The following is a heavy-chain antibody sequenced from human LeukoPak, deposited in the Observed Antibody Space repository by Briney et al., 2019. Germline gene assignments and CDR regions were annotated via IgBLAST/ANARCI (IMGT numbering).Heavy chain of an antibody. CDR2: ISYDGSNK. D-gene: IGHD6-13*01. Sequence: GGSLRLSCAASGFTFSSYGMHWVRQAPGKGLEWVAVISYDGSNKYYADSVKGRFTISRDNSKNTLYLQMNSLRAEDTAVYYCAKGGTEVRYSSSWYVGYNWFDPWGQGTLVTVSS. CDR3: AKGGTEVRYSSSWYVGYNWFDP. V-gene: IGHV3-30*18. CDR1: GFTFSSYG. J-gene: IGHJ5*02.